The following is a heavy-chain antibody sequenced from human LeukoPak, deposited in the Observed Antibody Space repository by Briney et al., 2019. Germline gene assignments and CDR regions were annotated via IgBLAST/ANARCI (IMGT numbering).Heavy chain of an antibody. D-gene: IGHD3-16*01. CDR1: GFSFRSQW. V-gene: IGHV3-7*01. J-gene: IGHJ5*02. Sequence: PGGSLRLSCAGSGFSFRSQWMSWVRQAPGKGLEWVANTNDDGSEKNYVDAVKGRFTISRDNAKKSLFLQMNSLRADDTAVYFCLREEGAWGQGTLVTVSS. CDR2: TNDDGSEK. CDR3: LREEGA.